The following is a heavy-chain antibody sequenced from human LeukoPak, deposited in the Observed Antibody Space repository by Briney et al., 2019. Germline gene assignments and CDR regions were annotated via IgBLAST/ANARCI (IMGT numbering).Heavy chain of an antibody. CDR3: AKPLVNAYYSDY. D-gene: IGHD2-21*01. CDR2: ISASGEST. J-gene: IGHJ4*02. Sequence: PGGSLRLSCAASGFTFSSYAMSWVRQAPGKGLEWVSAISASGESTYYADSVRGRFTISRDNSQNTLYLQMNSLRAEDTAVYYCAKPLVNAYYSDYWGQGTLVTVSS. CDR1: GFTFSSYA. V-gene: IGHV3-23*01.